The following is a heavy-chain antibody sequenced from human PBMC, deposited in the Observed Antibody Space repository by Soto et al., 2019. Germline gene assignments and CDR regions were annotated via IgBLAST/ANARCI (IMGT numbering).Heavy chain of an antibody. D-gene: IGHD3-3*01. V-gene: IGHV1-69*13. CDR1: GGTFSASS. CDR2: TIPAFGTS. J-gene: IGHJ4*02. Sequence: ASVKVSCKASGGTFSASSISWVRQAPGKGLEWMGGTIPAFGTSNYAPSFQGRVTFTADASTSTAFMDLTNLRSEDTAMYYCASQYYDFWSGYLLWGQGTLVTVSS. CDR3: ASQYYDFWSGYLL.